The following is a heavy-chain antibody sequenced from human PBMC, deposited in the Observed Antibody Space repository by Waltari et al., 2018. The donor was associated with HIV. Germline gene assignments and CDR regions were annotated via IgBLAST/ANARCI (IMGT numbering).Heavy chain of an antibody. J-gene: IGHJ4*02. V-gene: IGHV4-34*02. CDR3: ARHTLTTVLNY. CDR1: GGSFRGYY. CDR2: ISHTEGP. D-gene: IGHD1-1*01. Sequence: QVQLRQWGAGLLKPSETLSLTCAVSGGSFRGYYWTWIRQTPGGLLEWIGDISHTEGPNYHPSFRSRVTISGDPSKNQFFLNLTSVTAADTATYFCARHTLTTVLNYWGQGTRVFVSS.